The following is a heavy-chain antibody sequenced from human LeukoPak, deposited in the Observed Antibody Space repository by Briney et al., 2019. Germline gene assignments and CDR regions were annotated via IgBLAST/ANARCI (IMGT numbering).Heavy chain of an antibody. Sequence: SETLSLTCTISGSSITSVSHYWGWIRQPPGKGLEWIGDIYYTGSTYYSPSLRSRVTMSVHTSENQFSLRLHSVTAVDTAVYYCARRWGNIVGVTYEYWGQGTLVTVSS. CDR1: GSSITSVSHY. CDR2: IYYTGST. D-gene: IGHD3-16*01. J-gene: IGHJ4*02. CDR3: ARRWGNIVGVTYEY. V-gene: IGHV4-39*01.